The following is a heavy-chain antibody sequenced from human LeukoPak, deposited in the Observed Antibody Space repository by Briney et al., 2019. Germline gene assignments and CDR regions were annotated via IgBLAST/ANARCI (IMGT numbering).Heavy chain of an antibody. V-gene: IGHV3-11*05. D-gene: IGHD3-22*01. Sequence: PGGSLRLSCAASGFTLRDYYMNWIRQAPGKGLEWLSYISSSSSYTTYADSVKGRFTISRYNAKNSLYLQMNSLRAEDTAVYDCARDYDSSGSFAYWGQGTLVTVSS. CDR1: GFTLRDYY. CDR2: ISSSSSYT. J-gene: IGHJ4*02. CDR3: ARDYDSSGSFAY.